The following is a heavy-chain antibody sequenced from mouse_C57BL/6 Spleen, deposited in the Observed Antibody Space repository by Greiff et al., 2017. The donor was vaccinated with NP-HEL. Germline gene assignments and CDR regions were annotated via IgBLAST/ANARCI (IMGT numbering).Heavy chain of an antibody. V-gene: IGHV1-15*01. CDR2: IDPETGGT. Sequence: QVQLQQSGAELVRPGASVTLSCKASGYTFTDYEMHWVKQTPVHGLEWIGAIDPETGGTAYNQKFKGKAILTADKSSSTAYMELRSLTSEDSAVYYCTNHYYGSSYDDYWGQGTTLTVSS. CDR1: GYTFTDYE. CDR3: TNHYYGSSYDDY. D-gene: IGHD1-1*01. J-gene: IGHJ2*01.